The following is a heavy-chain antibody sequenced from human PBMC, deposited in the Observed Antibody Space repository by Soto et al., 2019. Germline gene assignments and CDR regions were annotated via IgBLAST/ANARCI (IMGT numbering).Heavy chain of an antibody. CDR1: GGSISSGDYY. D-gene: IGHD3-22*01. Sequence: TLSLTCTVAGGSISSGDYYWSWIRQPPGKGLECIGYIYYSVSTYYNPSPKSRVTISVDTSKNQFSLKLSSVTAADTAVYYCARVPFYDSSGRSYYFDYWGQGTLVTVSS. J-gene: IGHJ4*02. CDR3: ARVPFYDSSGRSYYFDY. V-gene: IGHV4-30-4*01. CDR2: IYYSVST.